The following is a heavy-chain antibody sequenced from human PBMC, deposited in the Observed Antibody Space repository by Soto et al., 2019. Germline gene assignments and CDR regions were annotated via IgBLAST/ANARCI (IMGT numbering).Heavy chain of an antibody. CDR2: ISSDEKIK. Sequence: PGGSLRLSCVASGFISSNFGMHWVRQAPGKGLEWVAVISSDEKIKQYADSVRGRFAISRDNSKNTLYLQMTSLRAEDTATYYCARGLRSVLDYWGQGTLVTAPQ. D-gene: IGHD6-6*01. V-gene: IGHV3-33*01. CDR1: GFISSNFG. CDR3: ARGLRSVLDY. J-gene: IGHJ4*02.